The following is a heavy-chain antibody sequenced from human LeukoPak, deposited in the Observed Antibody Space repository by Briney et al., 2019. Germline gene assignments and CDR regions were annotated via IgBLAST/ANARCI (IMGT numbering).Heavy chain of an antibody. CDR1: GFTFSSYA. D-gene: IGHD3-10*01. CDR3: ARGEGSYSAHFDY. CDR2: ISGSGGST. Sequence: GGSLRLSCAASGFTFSSYAMSWVRQAPGKGLEWVSAISGSGGSTYYADSVRGRFTISRDNSKDTLYLQMNSLRAEDTAVYYCARGEGSYSAHFDYWGQGTLVTVSS. V-gene: IGHV3-23*01. J-gene: IGHJ4*02.